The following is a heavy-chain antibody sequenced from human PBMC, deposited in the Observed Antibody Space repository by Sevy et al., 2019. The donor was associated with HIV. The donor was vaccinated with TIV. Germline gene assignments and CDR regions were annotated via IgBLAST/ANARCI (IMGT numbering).Heavy chain of an antibody. V-gene: IGHV4-39*01. CDR1: GGSISSSSNY. CDR2: IYYSGST. Sequence: SETLSLTCTVSGGSISSSSNYWGWIRQPPGKGLEWIGSIYYSGSTYYNPSLKSRVTISVDTSKNQFSLKLSSVTAADTAVYYCARAIRDGYITWHYYFDYWGQGTLVTVSS. CDR3: ARAIRDGYITWHYYFDY. J-gene: IGHJ4*02. D-gene: IGHD5-12*01.